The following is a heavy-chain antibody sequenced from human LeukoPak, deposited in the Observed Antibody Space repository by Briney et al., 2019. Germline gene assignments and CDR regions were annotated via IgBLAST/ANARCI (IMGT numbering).Heavy chain of an antibody. CDR1: GGSIRNYY. V-gene: IGHV4-59*12. Sequence: SETLSLTSTVSGGSIRNYYWTWIRQPPGKGLEWIGYIYYSGNTNYNPSLKSRVTISVDTSKNQFSLKLSSVTAADTAVYYCASFYGDYSPFDYWGQGTLVTVSS. D-gene: IGHD4-17*01. J-gene: IGHJ4*02. CDR3: ASFYGDYSPFDY. CDR2: IYYSGNT.